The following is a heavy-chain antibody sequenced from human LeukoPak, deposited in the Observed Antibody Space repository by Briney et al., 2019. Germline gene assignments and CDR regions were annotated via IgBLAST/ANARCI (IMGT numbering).Heavy chain of an antibody. V-gene: IGHV3-30-3*01. CDR3: ARGISSSWTTFDL. CDR2: ISREGSVK. J-gene: IGHJ4*02. CDR1: GFTLSSHW. D-gene: IGHD2-15*01. Sequence: QSGGSLRLSCAASGFTLSSHWMGWVRQAPGKGLEWVALISREGSVKFYAPSVKGRFTFSRDNSKNMLYLEMDNLRGNDTAVYYCARGISSSWTTFDLWGQGTVVTVSS.